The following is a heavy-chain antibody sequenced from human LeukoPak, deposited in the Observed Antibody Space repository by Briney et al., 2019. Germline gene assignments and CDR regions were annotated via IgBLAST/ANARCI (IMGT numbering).Heavy chain of an antibody. D-gene: IGHD5-24*01. CDR2: ITPSGGT. V-gene: IGHV1-2*02. CDR1: GYTFTSYA. CDR3: ARDRYGDGFAHLDY. J-gene: IGHJ4*02. Sequence: ASVKVSCKASGYTFTSYARHWVRQAPGQRLEWMGWITPSGGTNYPQKFQGRVAITWDTSITTAYMDLSRLTSDDTAVYYCARDRYGDGFAHLDYWGQGALVTVSS.